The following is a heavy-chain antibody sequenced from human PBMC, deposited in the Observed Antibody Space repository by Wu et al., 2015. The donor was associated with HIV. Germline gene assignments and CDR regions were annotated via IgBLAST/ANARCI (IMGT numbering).Heavy chain of an antibody. V-gene: IGHV1-8*01. J-gene: IGHJ6*02. D-gene: IGHD3-10*01. CDR3: ATSYYGSGSYPTFYYYYAMDV. CDR2: MNSNNGKT. CDR1: GYTFTTYG. Sequence: QVQLVQSGTEMKEPGASVKVSCSTFGYTFTTYGVNWVRQAPGQGLEWMGWMNSNNGKTGYGQKFQGRVAMTRNISTRTAYMELSGLKSEDTAVYYCATSYYGSGSYPTFYYYYAMDVWGQGTTVTVSS.